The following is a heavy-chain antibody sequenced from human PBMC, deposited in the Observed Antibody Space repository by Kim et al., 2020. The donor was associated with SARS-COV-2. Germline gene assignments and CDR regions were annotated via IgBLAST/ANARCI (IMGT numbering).Heavy chain of an antibody. CDR3: ATPSLTYYDILTGGHDAFYI. Sequence: SETLSLTCTVSGYSLSSGYYWGWIRQPPGKGLEWIGSIYHSGSTYYNPSLKSRVTISVDTSKNQFSLKLSSVTAADTAVYYCATPSLTYYDILTGGHDAFYIWGQGTMVSLSS. V-gene: IGHV4-38-2*02. CDR1: GYSLSSGYY. CDR2: IYHSGST. J-gene: IGHJ3*02. D-gene: IGHD3-9*01.